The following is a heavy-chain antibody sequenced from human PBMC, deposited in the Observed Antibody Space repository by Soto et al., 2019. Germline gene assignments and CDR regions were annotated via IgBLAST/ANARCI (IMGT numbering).Heavy chain of an antibody. Sequence: EVQLVEPGGGLIQPGGSLILSCAASGFTVSSNYMSWVRQAPGKGLEWVSVIYSGGSTYYADSVKGPFTISRDNSKNTLYLQMNSLRAADTAVYYGARETYDSPHRGAFDIWGQGTMVTVSS. V-gene: IGHV3-53*01. J-gene: IGHJ3*02. CDR1: GFTVSSNY. CDR2: IYSGGST. D-gene: IGHD3-22*01. CDR3: ARETYDSPHRGAFDI.